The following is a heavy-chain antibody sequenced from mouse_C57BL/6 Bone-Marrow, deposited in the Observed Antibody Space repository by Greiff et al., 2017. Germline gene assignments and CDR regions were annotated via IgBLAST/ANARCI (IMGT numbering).Heavy chain of an antibody. Sequence: EVKVVESGGGLVKPGGSLKLYCAASGFTFSSYAMSWVRQTPEKRLEWVATISDGGSYTYYPDNVKGRFTISRDKAKNNLYLQKSHLKSEDTSMYYCARVRCDYWGQGTTLTVSS. V-gene: IGHV5-4*03. CDR3: ARVRCDY. CDR1: GFTFSSYA. CDR2: ISDGGSYT. J-gene: IGHJ2*01.